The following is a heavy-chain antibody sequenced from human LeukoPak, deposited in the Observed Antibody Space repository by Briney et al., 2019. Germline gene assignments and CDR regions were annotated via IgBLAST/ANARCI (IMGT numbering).Heavy chain of an antibody. D-gene: IGHD2-21*01. CDR1: GGSISSGSYY. V-gene: IGHV4-61*02. Sequence: PSETLSLTCTVSGGSISSGSYYWSWIRQPAGKGLEWIGRIYTSGSTNYKPSLKSRVTMSVDTSKNQFSLKLSSVTAADTAVYYCARDVVIVAPKLYYYYYMDVWGKGTTVTVSS. CDR3: ARDVVIVAPKLYYYYYMDV. J-gene: IGHJ6*03. CDR2: IYTSGST.